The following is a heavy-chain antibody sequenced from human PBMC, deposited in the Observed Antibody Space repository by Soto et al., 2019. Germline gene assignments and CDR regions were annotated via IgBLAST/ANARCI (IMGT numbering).Heavy chain of an antibody. J-gene: IGHJ6*02. CDR1: GFTVSSNY. CDR2: IYSGGST. Sequence: EVQLVESGGGLVQPGGSLRLSCAASGFTVSSNYMSWVRQAPGKGLEWVSVIYSGGSTYYADSVKGRFTISRDNSKNTLYLQMNSLRAEDTAVYYCARDWGSYYYGMDVWGQGTTVTVSS. D-gene: IGHD7-27*01. V-gene: IGHV3-66*01. CDR3: ARDWGSYYYGMDV.